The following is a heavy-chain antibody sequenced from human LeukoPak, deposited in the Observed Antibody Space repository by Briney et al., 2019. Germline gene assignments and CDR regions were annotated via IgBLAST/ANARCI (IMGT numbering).Heavy chain of an antibody. D-gene: IGHD3-9*01. CDR1: GFTFSSYG. J-gene: IGHJ3*02. CDR3: AKGDNIVLRYFDWLDAFDI. V-gene: IGHV3-30*18. Sequence: GGSLRLSCAASGFTFSSYGMHWVRQAPGKGLEWVAVISYDGSNKYYADSVKGRFTISRDNSKNTLYLQMNSLRAEDTAVYYCAKGDNIVLRYFDWLDAFDIWGQGTMVTVSP. CDR2: ISYDGSNK.